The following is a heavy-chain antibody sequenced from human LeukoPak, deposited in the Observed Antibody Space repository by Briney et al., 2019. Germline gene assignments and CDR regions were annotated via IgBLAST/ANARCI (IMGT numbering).Heavy chain of an antibody. J-gene: IGHJ4*02. V-gene: IGHV3-21*01. CDR2: ISSSSIYI. CDR1: GLTFS. D-gene: IGHD5-18*01. Sequence: GGSLRLSCAASGLTFSMNWVRQAPGKGLEWVSSISSSSIYIHYADSVKGRFTISRDNAKNSLYLQMNSLRAEDTAVYYCARGRYNYGYIFDYWGQGTLVTVSS. CDR3: ARGRYNYGYIFDY.